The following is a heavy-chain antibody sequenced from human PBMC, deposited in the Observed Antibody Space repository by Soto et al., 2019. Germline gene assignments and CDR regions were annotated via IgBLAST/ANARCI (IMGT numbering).Heavy chain of an antibody. J-gene: IGHJ6*02. CDR2: INPNSGGT. CDR3: ARVGQDDYYYYGMDV. Sequence: ASVKVSCKASGYTFTGYYTHWVRQAPGQGLEWMGWINPNSGGTNYAQKFQGRVTMTRDTSISTAYMELSRLRSDDTAVYYCARVGQDDYYYYGMDVWGRGTTVTVS. D-gene: IGHD2-15*01. V-gene: IGHV1-2*02. CDR1: GYTFTGYY.